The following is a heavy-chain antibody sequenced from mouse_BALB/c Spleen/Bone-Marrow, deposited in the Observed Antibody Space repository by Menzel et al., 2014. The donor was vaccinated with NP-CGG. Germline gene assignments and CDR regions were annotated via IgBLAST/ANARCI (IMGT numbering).Heavy chain of an antibody. V-gene: IGHV5-9-1*01. CDR2: ISSGGSYT. J-gene: IGHJ2*01. D-gene: IGHD2-4*01. Sequence: DVMLVESGGGLVKPGGSLKLSCAASGFTFSSYAMSWVRQTPEKRLEWVATISSGGSYTNYPDSVKGRFTISRDNAKNTLYLQMSSLRSEDTAMYYCARHGITRLLDYWGQGTTLTVSS. CDR1: GFTFSSYA. CDR3: ARHGITRLLDY.